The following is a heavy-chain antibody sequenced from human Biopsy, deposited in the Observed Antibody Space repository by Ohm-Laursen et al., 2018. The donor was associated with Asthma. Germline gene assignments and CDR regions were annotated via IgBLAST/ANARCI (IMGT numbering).Heavy chain of an antibody. CDR1: GFSFSNFA. J-gene: IGHJ3*02. V-gene: IGHV3-30*01. CDR2: ISKDASTQ. CDR3: VRDGTDDAFDI. Sequence: SLRLSCTAFGFSFSNFAIHWVRQAPGKGLEWVGVISKDASTQDYADSVKGRFTMARDNSKNTLDLQMNSLREEDTAVYYCVRDGTDDAFDIWGQGTVVSVSS. D-gene: IGHD1-1*01.